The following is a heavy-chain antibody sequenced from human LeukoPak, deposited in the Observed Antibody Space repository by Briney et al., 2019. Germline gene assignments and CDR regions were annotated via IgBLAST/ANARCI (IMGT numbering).Heavy chain of an antibody. CDR1: GGSISSYY. CDR3: ARDKGCCSGGSCSSFADFDY. CDR2: IYYSGST. J-gene: IGHJ4*02. D-gene: IGHD2-15*01. Sequence: SETLSLTCTVSGGSISSYYWSWLRQPPGKGLEWIGYIYYSGSTHYNPSLKSRVTLSVDTSKNQFSLKLRSVPAEATVVYYCARDKGCCSGGSCSSFADFDYWGQGTLVTVS. V-gene: IGHV4-59*01.